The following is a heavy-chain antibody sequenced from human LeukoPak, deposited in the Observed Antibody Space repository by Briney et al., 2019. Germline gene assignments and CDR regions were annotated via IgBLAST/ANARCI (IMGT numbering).Heavy chain of an antibody. CDR1: GFTVSSNY. CDR2: IYSGGST. CDR3: ASLSLGHY. D-gene: IGHD6-6*01. J-gene: IGHJ4*02. V-gene: IGHV3-53*01. Sequence: QPGGSLRLSCAASGFTVSSNYMSWVRQAPGKGLEWVSVIYSGGSTYYADSVKGRFTISRDTSKNTLSLQMNSLRAEDTAVYYCASLSLGHYWGQGTLVTVSS.